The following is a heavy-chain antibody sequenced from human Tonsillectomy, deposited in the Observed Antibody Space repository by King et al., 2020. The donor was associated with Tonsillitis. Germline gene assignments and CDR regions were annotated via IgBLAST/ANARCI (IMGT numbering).Heavy chain of an antibody. V-gene: IGHV3-23*04. D-gene: IGHD2-8*01. CDR3: AKVAPVSVNYNYDMDV. J-gene: IGHJ6*03. CDR2: ISGSGGST. Sequence: DVQLVESGGGLVQPGGSLRLSCAASGFTFSSYAMSWVRQAPGKGLEWVSAISGSGGSTYYADSVKGRFTISRDNSKNTLYLQMNSLRAEDTAVYYLAKVAPVSVNYNYDMDVWGKGTTVTVSS. CDR1: GFTFSSYA.